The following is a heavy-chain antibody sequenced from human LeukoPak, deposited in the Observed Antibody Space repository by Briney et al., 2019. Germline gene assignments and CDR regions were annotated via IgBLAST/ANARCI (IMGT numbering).Heavy chain of an antibody. CDR1: GYTFTGYY. CDR3: ACTSGSYHAFDI. D-gene: IGHD1-26*01. Sequence: ASVKVSCKASGYTFTGYYIHWVRQAPGQGLEWMGWINPNSGGTNYAQKFQARVTMTRDTSISTAYMELSRLRSDDTAVYYCACTSGSYHAFDIWGQGTMVTVSS. J-gene: IGHJ3*02. V-gene: IGHV1-2*02. CDR2: INPNSGGT.